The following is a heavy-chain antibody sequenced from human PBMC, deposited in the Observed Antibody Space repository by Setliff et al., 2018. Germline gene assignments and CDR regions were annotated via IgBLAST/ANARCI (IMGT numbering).Heavy chain of an antibody. CDR1: GGSISSSSYY. D-gene: IGHD3-10*01. Sequence: PSETLSLTCTVSGGSISSSSYYWGWIRQPPGKGLEWIGSIYYSGSTYYNPSLKSRVTISVDTSKNQFSLKLSSVTAADTAVYYCARTSGSGSSLLPNFSDPWGQGTLVTVS. CDR3: ARTSGSGSSLLPNFSDP. J-gene: IGHJ5*02. CDR2: IYYSGST. V-gene: IGHV4-39*07.